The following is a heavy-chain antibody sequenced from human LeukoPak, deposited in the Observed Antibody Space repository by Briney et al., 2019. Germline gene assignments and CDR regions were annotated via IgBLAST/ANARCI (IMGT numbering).Heavy chain of an antibody. D-gene: IGHD3-10*01. CDR2: ISWNSGSI. CDR3: AKANYYGSGSYYDY. CDR1: GFTFDDYA. J-gene: IGHJ4*02. Sequence: PGGSLRLSCAASGFTFDDYAMHWVRQAPGKGLEWVSGISWNSGSIGYADSVKGRFTISRDNARNSLYLQMNSLRAEDTALYYCAKANYYGSGSYYDYWGQGTLVTVSS. V-gene: IGHV3-9*01.